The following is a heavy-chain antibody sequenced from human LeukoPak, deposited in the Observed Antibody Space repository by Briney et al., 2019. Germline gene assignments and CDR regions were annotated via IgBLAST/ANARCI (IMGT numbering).Heavy chain of an antibody. V-gene: IGHV1-2*02. CDR3: AREGYSTSSGPLDY. Sequence: GASVKVSCTASGYTFTGYYMHWVRQAPGQGLEWMGWISPDSGATNYAQNFQGRVTMARDTSISTAYMELSSLRSDDTAVYFCAREGYSTSSGPLDYWGQGTLVTVSS. CDR2: ISPDSGAT. CDR1: GYTFTGYY. D-gene: IGHD6-6*01. J-gene: IGHJ4*02.